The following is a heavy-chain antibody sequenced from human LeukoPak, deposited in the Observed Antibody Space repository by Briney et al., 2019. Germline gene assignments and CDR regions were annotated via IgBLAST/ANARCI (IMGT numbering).Heavy chain of an antibody. J-gene: IGHJ4*02. CDR2: ISSDGSIT. D-gene: IGHD1-26*01. CDR3: ARSLKWELPILDY. V-gene: IGHV3-74*01. CDR1: GFTFSTYW. Sequence: GGSLRLSCAASGFTFSTYWMHWVRQAPGKGLVWVSRISSDGSITGYADSVKGRFTISRDNARNSLYLQMNSLRAEDTAVYYCARSLKWELPILDYWGQGTLVTVSS.